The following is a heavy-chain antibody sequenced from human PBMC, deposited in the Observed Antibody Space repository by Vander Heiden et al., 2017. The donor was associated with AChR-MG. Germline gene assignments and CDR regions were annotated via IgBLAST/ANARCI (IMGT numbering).Heavy chain of an antibody. V-gene: IGHV3-73*02. J-gene: IGHJ2*01. D-gene: IGHD3-10*01. CDR3: VRMQKTGGHWYYDL. CDR1: GFRCGGFA. CDR2: IKNKADSYAT. Sequence: EVQLVESGGGLVQPGGSLRLSCAASGFRCGGFAVHWVRQASGKGLEWVGRIKNKADSYATAHAASVKGRFTVSRDDSENTAYLQMNSLEAEDTAVYYCVRMQKTGGHWYYDLWGRGTLVTVSS.